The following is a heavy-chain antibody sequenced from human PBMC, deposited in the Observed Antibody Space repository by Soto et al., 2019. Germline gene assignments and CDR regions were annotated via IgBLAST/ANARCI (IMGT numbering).Heavy chain of an antibody. CDR1: GGSFSGYY. CDR2: INHSGST. CDR3: ARGGTRFGRESHRGWFDP. D-gene: IGHD3-16*01. J-gene: IGHJ5*02. Sequence: QVQLQQWGAGLLKPSETLSLTCAVYGGSFSGYYWSWIRQPPGKGLEWIGEINHSGSTNYNPSLTSRVTISVDTSKNQFSLKRSSVTAADTAVYYCARGGTRFGRESHRGWFDPWGQGTLVTVSS. V-gene: IGHV4-34*01.